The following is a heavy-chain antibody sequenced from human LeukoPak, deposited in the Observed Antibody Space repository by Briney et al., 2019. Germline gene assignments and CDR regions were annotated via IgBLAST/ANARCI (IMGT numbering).Heavy chain of an antibody. V-gene: IGHV3-48*02. D-gene: IGHD3-10*01. Sequence: GGSLRLSCAASGFTFSSYSMNWVRQAPGKGLEWVSYISSSSSTIYYADSVKGRFTISRDNAKKSLYLQMNSLRDGDTAVYYCARETFYGSGSYYKGDNWFDPWGQGTLVTVSS. CDR1: GFTFSSYS. J-gene: IGHJ5*02. CDR3: ARETFYGSGSYYKGDNWFDP. CDR2: ISSSSSTI.